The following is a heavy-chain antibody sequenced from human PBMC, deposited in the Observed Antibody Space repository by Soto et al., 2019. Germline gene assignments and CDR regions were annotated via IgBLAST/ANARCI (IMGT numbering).Heavy chain of an antibody. CDR2: ISPGSRYP. V-gene: IGHV3-11*06. CDR3: ARDPSYYYGMDV. J-gene: IGHJ6*02. CDR1: GFTFGDSY. Sequence: GSLRLSCAGSGFTFGDSYMSWIRQAPGKGLEWLSYISPGSRYPAYADSVKGRFTISRDNAKRSLYLQMMSLTAEDTAIYYCARDPSYYYGMDVWGQGTTVTVSS.